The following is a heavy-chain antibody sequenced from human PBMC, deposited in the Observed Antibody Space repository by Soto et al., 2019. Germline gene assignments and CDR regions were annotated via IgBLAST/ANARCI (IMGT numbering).Heavy chain of an antibody. D-gene: IGHD2-2*02. CDR3: ARDGVDCSSTSCYRNLYFDY. CDR1: GYTFTSYG. V-gene: IGHV1-18*01. CDR2: ISAYNGNT. Sequence: GASVKVSCKASGYTFTSYGISWVRQAPGQGREWMGWISAYNGNTNYAQKLQGRVTMTTDTSTSTAHMELRSLRSDDTAVYYCARDGVDCSSTSCYRNLYFDYWGQGTLVTVSS. J-gene: IGHJ4*02.